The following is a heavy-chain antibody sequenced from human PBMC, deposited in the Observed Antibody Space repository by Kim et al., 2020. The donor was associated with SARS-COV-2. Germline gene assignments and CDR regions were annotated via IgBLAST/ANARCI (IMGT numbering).Heavy chain of an antibody. CDR2: IYPGDSDT. Sequence: GESLKISCKGSGYSFTSYWIAWVRQMPGKGLEWMGIIYPGDSDTRYSPSFQGQVTISADKSISTAYLQWSSLKASGTAMYYCASSIRYFDWLLFDYWGQGTLVTVSS. D-gene: IGHD3-9*01. V-gene: IGHV5-51*01. J-gene: IGHJ4*02. CDR3: ASSIRYFDWLLFDY. CDR1: GYSFTSYW.